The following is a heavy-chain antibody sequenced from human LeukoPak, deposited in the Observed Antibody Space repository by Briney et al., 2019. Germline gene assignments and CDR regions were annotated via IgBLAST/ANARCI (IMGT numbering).Heavy chain of an antibody. V-gene: IGHV3-74*01. CDR2: INGDGSST. Sequence: GGSLRLSCAASGFTFSNYAMNWVRQAPGKGLVWVSHINGDGSSTNYADSVKGRFTISRDNARNTLYLQMNSLRAEDTAVYHCATSRTFDYWGQGTLVTVSS. CDR3: ATSRTFDY. CDR1: GFTFSNYA. J-gene: IGHJ4*02.